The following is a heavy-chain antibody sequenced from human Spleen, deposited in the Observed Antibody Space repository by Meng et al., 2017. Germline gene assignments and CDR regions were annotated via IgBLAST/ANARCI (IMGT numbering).Heavy chain of an antibody. V-gene: IGHV7-4-1*02. CDR2: INTNTGNP. CDR3: ARERVTMVRGVLKS. Sequence: GQLVQSGSELKNPGASVKISCKASGYPFTTFGINWVRQAPGQGLEWMGWINTNTGNPTYAQGFTGRFVMSLDTSVSTAYLQISSLKAEDTAVYYCARERVTMVRGVLKSWGQGTLVTVSS. J-gene: IGHJ5*02. D-gene: IGHD3-10*01. CDR1: GYPFTTFG.